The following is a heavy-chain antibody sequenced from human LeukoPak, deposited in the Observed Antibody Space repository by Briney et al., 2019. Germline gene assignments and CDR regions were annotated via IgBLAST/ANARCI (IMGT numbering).Heavy chain of an antibody. CDR2: IKQDGSEK. J-gene: IGHJ6*03. CDR3: ARQQWSVYMDV. D-gene: IGHD6-19*01. CDR1: GFTFSSYW. V-gene: IGHV3-7*01. Sequence: GGSLRLSCAASGFTFSSYWMSWVRQAPGKGLEWVANIKQDGSEKYYVDSVKGRFTISRDNAKNSLYLQMNSLRAEDTAVYYRARQQWSVYMDVWGKGTTVTISS.